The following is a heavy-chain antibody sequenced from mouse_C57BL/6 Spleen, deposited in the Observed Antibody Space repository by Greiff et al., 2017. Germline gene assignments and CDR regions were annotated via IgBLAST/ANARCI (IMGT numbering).Heavy chain of an antibody. D-gene: IGHD1-1*01. V-gene: IGHV1-66*01. J-gene: IGHJ4*01. CDR2: IYPGSGNT. Sequence: VQLQQSGPELVKPGASVKISCKASGYSFTSYYIHWVKQRPGQGLEWIGWIYPGSGNTKYNEKFKGKATLTADTSSSTAYMQLSSLTSEDSAVYYCARRTTVAMDYWGQGTSVTVSS. CDR3: ARRTTVAMDY. CDR1: GYSFTSYY.